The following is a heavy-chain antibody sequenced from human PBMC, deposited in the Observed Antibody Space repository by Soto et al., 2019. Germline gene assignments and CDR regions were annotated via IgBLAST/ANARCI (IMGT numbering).Heavy chain of an antibody. J-gene: IGHJ3*02. D-gene: IGHD3-22*01. Sequence: VTCKDSGGTISSCAISWVQQANRQGLEWMGGIIPIFGTANYAQKFQGRVTITADESTSTAYMELSSLRSEDTAVYYCATYYYDSSGYPHAAFDIWGQGTMVTV. CDR2: IIPIFGTA. CDR1: GGTISSCA. V-gene: IGHV1-69*01. CDR3: ATYYYDSSGYPHAAFDI.